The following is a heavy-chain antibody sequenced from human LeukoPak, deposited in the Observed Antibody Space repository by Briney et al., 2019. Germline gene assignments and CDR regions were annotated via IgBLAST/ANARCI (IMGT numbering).Heavy chain of an antibody. CDR1: DGSMNNYY. CDR3: ARSWAAKWELPGQFDS. Sequence: PSETLSLTCSVSDGSMNNYYWNWIRQSPEKGLEWIGFVFSRGTTNYNPSFKGRLSMSIDTSKMQFSLRLSSVTAADTAVYFCARSWAAKWELPGQFDSWGQGRLVSVSS. CDR2: VFSRGTT. D-gene: IGHD1-26*01. V-gene: IGHV4-4*07. J-gene: IGHJ4*02.